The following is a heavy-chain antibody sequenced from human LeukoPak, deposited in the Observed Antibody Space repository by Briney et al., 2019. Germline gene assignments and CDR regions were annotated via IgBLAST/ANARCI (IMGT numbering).Heavy chain of an antibody. CDR1: GGTFSSYA. D-gene: IGHD4-17*01. J-gene: IGHJ6*02. Sequence: VKVSCKASGGTFSSYAISWVRQAPGQGLEWMGGIIPISGTANYAQKFQGRVTITADESTSTAYMELSSLRSEDTAVYYCARDLHDYGDYATGENYYYGMDVWGQGTTVTVSS. V-gene: IGHV1-69*13. CDR3: ARDLHDYGDYATGENYYYGMDV. CDR2: IIPISGTA.